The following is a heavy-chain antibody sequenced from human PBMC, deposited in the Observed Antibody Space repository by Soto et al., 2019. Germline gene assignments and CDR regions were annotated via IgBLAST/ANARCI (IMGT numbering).Heavy chain of an antibody. V-gene: IGHV4-34*01. CDR1: GGRLGPDY. CDR3: ARGGTWPTRFDP. Sequence: QVHLQQWGAGVLKPSETLSLTCAVYGGRLGPDYCSWIRQSPGKGLEWIGEVRYSGVTNYNPSLRSRVTVSVDMSRNQFSLKLTTVTAADTAMYYCARGGTWPTRFDPWGPGTLVTVPP. CDR2: VRYSGVT. J-gene: IGHJ5*02.